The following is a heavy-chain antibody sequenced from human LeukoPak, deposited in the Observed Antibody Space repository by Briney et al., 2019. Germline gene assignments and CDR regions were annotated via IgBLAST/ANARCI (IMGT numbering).Heavy chain of an antibody. Sequence: PGGSLRLSCAASGSTFSSYAMSWVRQAPGKGLEWVSGISGSGGSTYYADSVKGRFTISRDNSKNTLYLQMNSLRAEDTAVYYCAKAPDTAMAPYFDYWGQGTLVTVSS. J-gene: IGHJ4*02. CDR3: AKAPDTAMAPYFDY. V-gene: IGHV3-23*01. CDR1: GSTFSSYA. CDR2: ISGSGGST. D-gene: IGHD5-18*01.